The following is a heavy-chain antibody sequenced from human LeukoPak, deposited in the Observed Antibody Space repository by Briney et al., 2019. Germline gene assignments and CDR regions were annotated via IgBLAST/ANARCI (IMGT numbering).Heavy chain of an antibody. J-gene: IGHJ4*02. CDR2: INPNSGGT. Sequence: GASVKVSCKASGYTFTGYYMHWVRQAPGQGLEWMGRINPNSGGTNYAQKFQGRVTMTRDTSIGTAYMELSRLRSDDTAVYYCARDLRCSGGSCYDYWGQGTLVTVSS. CDR1: GYTFTGYY. CDR3: ARDLRCSGGSCYDY. V-gene: IGHV1-2*06. D-gene: IGHD2-15*01.